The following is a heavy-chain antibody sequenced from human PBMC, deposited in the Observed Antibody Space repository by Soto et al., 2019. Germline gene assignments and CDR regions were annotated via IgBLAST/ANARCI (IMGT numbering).Heavy chain of an antibody. J-gene: IGHJ3*02. D-gene: IGHD1-7*01. CDR1: GFTFSGYW. CDR3: ARALELTIFDI. Sequence: HPGGSLRLSCAASGFTFSGYWMHWVRQAPGKGLVWVSRINSDGSSTSYADSVKGRFTISRDNAKNTLYLQMNSLRAEDTAVYYCARALELTIFDIWGQGTMVTVSS. V-gene: IGHV3-74*01. CDR2: INSDGSST.